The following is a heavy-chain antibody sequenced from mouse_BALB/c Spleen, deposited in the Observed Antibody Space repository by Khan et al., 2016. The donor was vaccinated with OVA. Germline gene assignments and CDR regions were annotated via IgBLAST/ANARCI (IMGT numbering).Heavy chain of an antibody. D-gene: IGHD1-2*01. Sequence: VQLQESGAELAKPGASVKMSCKASGYTFTSYWMHWVKQRPGQGLEWIGYINPSTGYTEYNQKFKDKATLTADKSSSTAYMQMSSLTSEDSAGYDCARMGTTAHFDVWGAGTTVTVSS. V-gene: IGHV1-7*01. J-gene: IGHJ1*01. CDR1: GYTFTSYW. CDR2: INPSTGYT. CDR3: ARMGTTAHFDV.